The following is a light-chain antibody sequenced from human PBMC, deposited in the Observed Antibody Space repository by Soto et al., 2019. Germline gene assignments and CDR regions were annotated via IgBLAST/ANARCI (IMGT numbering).Light chain of an antibody. Sequence: QSALTQPASVSGSPGQSITISCTGTSGDVGGYYYVSWYQQLPGKAPKLMISEVSNRPSGVSNRFSGSKSGNTASLTISGLQAEDEADYYCDSYTSSRAYVFGIGTKVTVL. CDR3: DSYTSSRAYV. J-gene: IGLJ1*01. CDR1: SGDVGGYYY. V-gene: IGLV2-14*01. CDR2: EVS.